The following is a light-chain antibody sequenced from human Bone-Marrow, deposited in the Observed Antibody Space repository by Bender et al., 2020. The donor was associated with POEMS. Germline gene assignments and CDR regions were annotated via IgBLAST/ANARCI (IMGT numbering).Light chain of an antibody. CDR1: DLGEKY. J-gene: IGLJ3*02. V-gene: IGLV3-1*01. Sequence: SFELTQPPSVSVSPGQTASITCSGDDLGEKYISWYQQKPGHSPVLVVYQDTKRPSGIPERFSGANSGNTATLTISGTQIMDEADYYCQVWDNYSVMFVGGTKLTVL. CDR3: QVWDNYSVM. CDR2: QDT.